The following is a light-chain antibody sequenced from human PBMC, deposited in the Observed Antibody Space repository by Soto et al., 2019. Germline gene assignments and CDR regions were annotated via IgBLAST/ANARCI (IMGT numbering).Light chain of an antibody. J-gene: IGKJ2*01. V-gene: IGKV1-5*01. CDR1: QNLGKW. CDR2: DAS. Sequence: IQLTQSPSFVSASVGDRVAITCRASQNLGKWLAWYQHKAGKAPKLLVFDASNLQDGVPSRFSGTGSGTEVTLTISGLQPDDFGTYYCQQYEHSYSFGQGT. CDR3: QQYEHSYS.